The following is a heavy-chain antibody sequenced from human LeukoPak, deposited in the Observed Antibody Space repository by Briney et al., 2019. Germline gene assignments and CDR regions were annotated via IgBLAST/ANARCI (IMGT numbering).Heavy chain of an antibody. J-gene: IGHJ5*02. D-gene: IGHD3-16*01. CDR2: INSDGSST. V-gene: IGHV3-74*01. CDR1: GFTFRNYW. Sequence: GGSLRLSCAASGFTFRNYWMHWVRQAAGKGLVWVSRINSDGSSTTYADSVKGRLTISRDNAKNTLYLQMSSLRAEDTALYYCARAKPGGNWFDPWGQGTLVTVSS. CDR3: ARAKPGGNWFDP.